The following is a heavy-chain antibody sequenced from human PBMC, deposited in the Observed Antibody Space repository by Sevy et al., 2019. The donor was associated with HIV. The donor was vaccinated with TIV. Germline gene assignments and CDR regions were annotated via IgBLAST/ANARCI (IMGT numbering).Heavy chain of an antibody. D-gene: IGHD3-16*01. CDR2: VYSDGRT. CDR1: GFSVSSNY. CDR3: TREYIVLGEDNYYGMDV. V-gene: IGHV3-53*01. Sequence: GGSLRLSCVVSGFSVSSNYMSWVRPAPGKGLEWVSNVYSDGRTYYADSVSGRFTISRDTSKNTVYLEMKSLRAEDTAVYYCTREYIVLGEDNYYGMDVWGHGTTVTVSS. J-gene: IGHJ6*02.